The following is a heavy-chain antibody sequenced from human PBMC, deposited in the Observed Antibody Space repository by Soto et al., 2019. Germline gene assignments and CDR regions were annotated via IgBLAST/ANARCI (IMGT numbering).Heavy chain of an antibody. V-gene: IGHV4-61*01. CDR3: ARDLIVLVPAAIPRPSYGMDV. CDR1: GGSVSSGSYY. Sequence: QVQLQESGPGLVKPSETLSLTCTVSGGSVSSGSYYWSWIRQPPGKGLEWIGYIYYSGSTNYNPSRKSRGTISVDTSNNQFSLKLSSVTAADTAVYYCARDLIVLVPAAIPRPSYGMDVWGQGTTVTVSS. CDR2: IYYSGST. D-gene: IGHD2-2*01. J-gene: IGHJ6*02.